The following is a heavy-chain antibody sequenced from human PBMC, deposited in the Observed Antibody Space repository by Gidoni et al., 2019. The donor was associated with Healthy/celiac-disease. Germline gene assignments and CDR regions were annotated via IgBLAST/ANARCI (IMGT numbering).Heavy chain of an antibody. CDR2: IIPSFGTA. Sequence: QVQLVQSGAEVKKPGYSVKVSCQAAGGTFSRYAISWVRQAPGQGLEWMGGIIPSFGTANYAQKFQGRVTITADESTSTAYMELSSLRSDETAVYYCARGYAAACTARGYYYYYGMDVWGQGTTVTVSS. V-gene: IGHV1-69*01. D-gene: IGHD6-13*01. CDR3: ARGYAAACTARGYYYYYGMDV. CDR1: GGTFSRYA. J-gene: IGHJ6*02.